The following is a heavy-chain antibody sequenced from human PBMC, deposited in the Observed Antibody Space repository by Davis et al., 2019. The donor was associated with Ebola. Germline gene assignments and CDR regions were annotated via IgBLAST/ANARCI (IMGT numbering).Heavy chain of an antibody. J-gene: IGHJ2*01. Sequence: GESLKISCGASGFTFSRHSMNWVHQAPGKGLEWIAFISSGGHDTYYADSVRGRFTISRDNAKNLLYLQLNSLRDEDTALYYCAKDAEDGSGNWFFDFRGRGALVTVSS. CDR2: ISSGGHDT. V-gene: IGHV3-48*02. D-gene: IGHD5-24*01. CDR1: GFTFSRHS. CDR3: AKDAEDGSGNWFFDF.